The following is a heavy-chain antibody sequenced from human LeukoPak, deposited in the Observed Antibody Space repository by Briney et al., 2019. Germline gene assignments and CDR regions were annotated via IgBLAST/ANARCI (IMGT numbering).Heavy chain of an antibody. D-gene: IGHD1-26*01. CDR2: ISYDGSNK. J-gene: IGHJ1*01. Sequence: GGSLRLSCTASGFTFSSYGMHWVRQAPGKGLEWVAVISYDGSNKYYADSVKGRFTISRDNSKNTLYLQMNSLRAEDTAVYYCAKIGIVGATKAEYFQHWGQGTLVTVSS. CDR3: AKIGIVGATKAEYFQH. V-gene: IGHV3-30*18. CDR1: GFTFSSYG.